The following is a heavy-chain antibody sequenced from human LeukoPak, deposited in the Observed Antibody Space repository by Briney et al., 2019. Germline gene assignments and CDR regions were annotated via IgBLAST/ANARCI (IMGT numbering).Heavy chain of an antibody. Sequence: SETLSLTCTVSGGSISSYYWSWTRQPPGKGLEWIGSIYHSGSTYYNPSLKSRVTISVDTSKNQFSLKLSSVTAADTAVYYCAGDNFFIRSVVPAAMRSYWGQGTLSPSPQ. CDR3: AGDNFFIRSVVPAAMRSY. D-gene: IGHD2-2*01. CDR2: IYHSGST. CDR1: GGSISSYY. V-gene: IGHV4-38-2*02. J-gene: IGHJ4*02.